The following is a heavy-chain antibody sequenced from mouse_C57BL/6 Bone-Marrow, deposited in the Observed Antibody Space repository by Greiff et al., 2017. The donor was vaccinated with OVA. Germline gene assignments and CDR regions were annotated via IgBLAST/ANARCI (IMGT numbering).Heavy chain of an antibody. Sequence: QVQLQQSGTELVKPGASVTLSCKASGYTFTSYWMHWVKQRPGQGLEWIGNINPSNGGTNYNEKFKSKATLTVDKSSSTAYMQLSSLTSEDSAVYYCARQRGLYYGSSYAMDYWGQGTSVTVSS. CDR2: INPSNGGT. D-gene: IGHD1-1*01. J-gene: IGHJ4*01. CDR3: ARQRGLYYGSSYAMDY. CDR1: GYTFTSYW. V-gene: IGHV1-53*01.